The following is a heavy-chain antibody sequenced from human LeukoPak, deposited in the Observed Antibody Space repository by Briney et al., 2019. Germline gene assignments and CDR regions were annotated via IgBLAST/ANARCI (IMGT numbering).Heavy chain of an antibody. Sequence: PGGSLRLSCAASGFTFSSYAMSWVRQAPGKGLEWVSAISGSGGSTYYADSVKGRFTISRDNSKNTLYLQMNSLRAEDTAVYYCAQPRDSSGYSLFDYRGQRTLVTVSS. CDR3: AQPRDSSGYSLFDY. J-gene: IGHJ4*02. CDR1: GFTFSSYA. CDR2: ISGSGGST. V-gene: IGHV3-23*01. D-gene: IGHD3-22*01.